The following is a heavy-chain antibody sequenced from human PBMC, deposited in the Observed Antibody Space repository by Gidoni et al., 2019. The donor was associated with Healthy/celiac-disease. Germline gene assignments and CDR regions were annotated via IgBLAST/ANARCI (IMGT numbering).Heavy chain of an antibody. D-gene: IGHD1-26*01. CDR1: GFTFDDYA. V-gene: IGHV3-9*01. Sequence: EVQLVESGGGLVQPGRSLRLSCAASGFTFDDYAMHWVRQAPGKGLEWVSGISWNSGSIGYADSVKGRFTISRDNAKNSLYLQMNSLRAEDTALYYCAKGSPVEVPGRVGYYFDYWGQGTLVTVSS. J-gene: IGHJ4*02. CDR2: ISWNSGSI. CDR3: AKGSPVEVPGRVGYYFDY.